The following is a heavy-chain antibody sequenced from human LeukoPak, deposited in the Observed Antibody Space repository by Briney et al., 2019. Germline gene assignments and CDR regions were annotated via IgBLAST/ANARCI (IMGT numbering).Heavy chain of an antibody. Sequence: GGSLRLSCAASGFTSSDYYMSWIRQAPGKGLEWVSYISSSSSYTNYADSVKGRFTISRDNAKNSLYLQMNSLRAEDTAVYYCAREYGGNPYFDYWGQGTLVTVSS. J-gene: IGHJ4*02. V-gene: IGHV3-11*05. CDR2: ISSSSSYT. CDR1: GFTSSDYY. CDR3: AREYGGNPYFDY. D-gene: IGHD4-23*01.